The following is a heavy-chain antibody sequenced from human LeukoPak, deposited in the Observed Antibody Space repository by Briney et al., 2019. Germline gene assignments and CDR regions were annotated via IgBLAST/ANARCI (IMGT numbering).Heavy chain of an antibody. J-gene: IGHJ6*03. CDR3: ARVGRYQYSSSWYGDYYYYYYMDV. Sequence: GGSLRLSCAASGFTFSSYSMNWVRQAPGKGLEWVSSISSSSSYIYYADSVRGRFTISRDNAKNSLYLQMNSLRAEDTAVYYCARVGRYQYSSSWYGDYYYYYYMDVWGKGTTVTISS. CDR1: GFTFSSYS. D-gene: IGHD6-13*01. V-gene: IGHV3-21*01. CDR2: ISSSSSYI.